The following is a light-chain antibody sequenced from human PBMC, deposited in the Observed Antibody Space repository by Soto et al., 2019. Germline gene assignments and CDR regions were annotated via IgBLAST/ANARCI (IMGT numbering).Light chain of an antibody. CDR1: QSISSW. V-gene: IGKV1-5*01. CDR3: QQGDSFPFT. CDR2: DAS. Sequence: DIQMTQSPSTLSASVGDIVTITCRASQSISSWLAWYQQKPGKAPKLLIYDASSLESGVPSRFSGSGSGTEFTLTISSLQPDDFATYFCQQGDSFPFTFGGGTKVDTK. J-gene: IGKJ4*01.